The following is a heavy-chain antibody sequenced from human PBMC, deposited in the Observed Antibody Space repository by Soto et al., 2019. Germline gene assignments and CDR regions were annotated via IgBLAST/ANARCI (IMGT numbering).Heavy chain of an antibody. V-gene: IGHV4-39*01. CDR3: ARHGSN. Sequence: QLQLQESGPGLVKPSETLSLTCTVSGVSISNSSYYWGWIRRPPGKGLEWIGTIYYSGITYYNPSPKSRVTISVDTSNNQFSLKLTSVTAADTAVYYCARHGSNWGQGTLVTVSS. CDR2: IYYSGIT. CDR1: GVSISNSSYY. J-gene: IGHJ4*02.